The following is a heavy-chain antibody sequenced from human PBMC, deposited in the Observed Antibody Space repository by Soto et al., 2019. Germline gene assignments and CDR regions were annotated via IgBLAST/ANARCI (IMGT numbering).Heavy chain of an antibody. CDR2: ISYDGSNK. J-gene: IGHJ2*01. Sequence: QVQLVESGGGVVQPGRSLRLSCAASGFTFSSYAMHWVRQAPAKGLEWVAVISYDGSNKYYADSVKGRFTISRDNSKNSLYLQMNSLRAEETAVYYCARPLWRDDYNWGYFDLWGRGTLVTVSS. CDR1: GFTFSSYA. V-gene: IGHV3-30-3*01. D-gene: IGHD4-4*01. CDR3: ARPLWRDDYNWGYFDL.